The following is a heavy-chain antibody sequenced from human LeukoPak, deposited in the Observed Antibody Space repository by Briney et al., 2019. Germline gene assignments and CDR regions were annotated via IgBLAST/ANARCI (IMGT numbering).Heavy chain of an antibody. CDR1: GYTFTRYY. CDR2: INPNSAGT. J-gene: IGHJ5*02. CDR3: ASDRGIVATIYYWFDP. Sequence: GASVNVSCKASGYTFTRYYMHWVRQAPGEGLESIGGINPNSAGTNYAQKFQGRVTMTRATYISTAYMELSTLRSDDTAVYYCASDRGIVATIYYWFDPWGQGTLVTVSS. V-gene: IGHV1-2*02. D-gene: IGHD5-12*01.